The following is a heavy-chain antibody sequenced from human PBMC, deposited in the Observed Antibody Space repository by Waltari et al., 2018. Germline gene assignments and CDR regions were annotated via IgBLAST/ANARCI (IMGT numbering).Heavy chain of an antibody. CDR3: ARVGDYHGSGRFGLDV. Sequence: QVQLQQWGAGLLKPSATLSLTCDVYDGPSRGYLLSWIRQSPGKGLEWIGQINRDGSNIYNPSLKSRVAMSVDTLKSQISLRLTSVTAADAAVYYCARVGDYHGSGRFGLDVWGQGTRVTVSS. CDR2: INRDGSN. J-gene: IGHJ6*02. V-gene: IGHV4-34*01. D-gene: IGHD3-10*01. CDR1: DGPSRGYL.